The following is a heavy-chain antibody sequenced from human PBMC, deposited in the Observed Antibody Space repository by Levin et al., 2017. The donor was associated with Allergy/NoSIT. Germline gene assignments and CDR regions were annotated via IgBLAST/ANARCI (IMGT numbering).Heavy chain of an antibody. Sequence: AGGSLRLSCAASGFTFSSYGMHWVRQAPGKGLEWVAVISYDGSNKYYADSVKGRFTISRDNSKNTLYLQMNSLRAEDTAVYYCAKDNHIVFLGSYGMDVWGQGTTVTVSS. CDR2: ISYDGSNK. CDR1: GFTFSSYG. CDR3: AKDNHIVFLGSYGMDV. J-gene: IGHJ6*02. D-gene: IGHD5/OR15-5a*01. V-gene: IGHV3-30*18.